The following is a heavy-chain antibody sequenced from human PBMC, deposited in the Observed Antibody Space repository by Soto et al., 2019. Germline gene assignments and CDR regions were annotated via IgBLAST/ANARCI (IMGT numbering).Heavy chain of an antibody. CDR2: ISFDGNII. Sequence: QVHLVESGGGVAQPGGSLRLACAASEFIFSSYAMHWIRQAPGKGLEWLAVISFDGNIIQYADSVKGRFIISRDNSKNTLYLQMNSLRGDDTAVYYCARTFDTITYYFDYWGQGTLVTGSS. V-gene: IGHV3-30-3*01. D-gene: IGHD3-9*01. CDR1: EFIFSSYA. J-gene: IGHJ4*02. CDR3: ARTFDTITYYFDY.